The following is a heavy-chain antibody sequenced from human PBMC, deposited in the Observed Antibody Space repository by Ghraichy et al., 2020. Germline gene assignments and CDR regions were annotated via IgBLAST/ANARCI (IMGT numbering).Heavy chain of an antibody. J-gene: IGHJ2*01. CDR1: GFTFSSYS. CDR3: ARDVPDFIDWYFDL. V-gene: IGHV3-48*02. CDR2: ISSSSSTI. Sequence: GGSLRLSCAASGFTFSSYSMNWVRQAPGKGLEWVSYISSSSSTIYYADSVKGRFTISRDNAKNSLYLQMNSLRDEDTAVYYCARDVPDFIDWYFDLWGRGTLVTVSS. D-gene: IGHD3-3*01.